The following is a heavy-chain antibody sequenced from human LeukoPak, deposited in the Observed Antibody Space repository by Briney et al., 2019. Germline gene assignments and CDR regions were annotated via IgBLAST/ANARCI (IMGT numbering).Heavy chain of an antibody. CDR2: TYYRSKWYN. CDR3: ARNGISSSWVNPYYFDY. CDR1: GDSVSSNSAA. V-gene: IGHV6-1*01. J-gene: IGHJ4*02. D-gene: IGHD6-13*01. Sequence: SQTLSLTCAISGDSVSSNSAAWNWIRQSPSRGLEWLGRTYYRSKWYNDYAVSVKSRITINPDTSKNQFSLQPNSVTPEDTAVYYCARNGISSSWVNPYYFDYWGQGTLVTVSS.